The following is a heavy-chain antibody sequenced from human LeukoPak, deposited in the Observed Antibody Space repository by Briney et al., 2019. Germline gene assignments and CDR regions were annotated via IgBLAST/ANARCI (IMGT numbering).Heavy chain of an antibody. CDR3: ASASSHRIAAGGDY. D-gene: IGHD6-13*01. Sequence: QPGGSLRLSWAASGFTFSNYWMHWVRQAPGKGLVWVSRINSDGSSRNYADSVKGRFTISRDNAKNTLYLQMNSLRAEDTAVYYCASASSHRIAAGGDYWGQGTLVTVSS. CDR2: INSDGSSR. CDR1: GFTFSNYW. J-gene: IGHJ4*02. V-gene: IGHV3-74*01.